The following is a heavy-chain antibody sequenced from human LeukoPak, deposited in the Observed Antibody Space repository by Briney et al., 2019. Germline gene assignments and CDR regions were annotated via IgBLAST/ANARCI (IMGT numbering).Heavy chain of an antibody. D-gene: IGHD6-13*01. J-gene: IGHJ4*02. CDR3: ARGGSSCFDS. Sequence: GGSLRLSCAASGFXFSSYHMNWVRQAPGKGLEWVSYISSSSGTIYYADSVKGRFTTSRDNAKNSLYLQMNNLRDEDTAVYYCARGGSSCFDSWGQGTLVTVSS. CDR1: GFXFSSYH. CDR2: ISSSSGTI. V-gene: IGHV3-48*02.